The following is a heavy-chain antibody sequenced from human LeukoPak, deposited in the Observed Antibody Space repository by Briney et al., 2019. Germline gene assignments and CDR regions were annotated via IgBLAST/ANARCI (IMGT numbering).Heavy chain of an antibody. D-gene: IGHD5-12*01. Sequence: SVKVSCKASGGTFSSYAISWGRQAPGQGLEWMGGIIPIFGTANYAQKFQGRVTITADESTSTAYMELSSLRSEDTAVYYCARVGDSGYDVDYFDYWGQGTLVTVSS. V-gene: IGHV1-69*01. CDR3: ARVGDSGYDVDYFDY. CDR1: GGTFSSYA. J-gene: IGHJ4*02. CDR2: IIPIFGTA.